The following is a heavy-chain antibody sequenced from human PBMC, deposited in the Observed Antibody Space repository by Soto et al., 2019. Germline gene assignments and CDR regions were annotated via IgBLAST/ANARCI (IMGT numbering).Heavy chain of an antibody. CDR2: IRSKANSYAT. Sequence: PGGSLRLSCAASGFTFSGSAMHWVRQASGKGLEWVGRIRSKANSYATAYAASVKGRFTISRDDSKNTAYLQMNSLKTEDTAVYYCTSGRGIAAAGHRDAFDIWGQGTIVTVSS. V-gene: IGHV3-73*01. CDR3: TSGRGIAAAGHRDAFDI. CDR1: GFTFSGSA. J-gene: IGHJ3*02. D-gene: IGHD6-13*01.